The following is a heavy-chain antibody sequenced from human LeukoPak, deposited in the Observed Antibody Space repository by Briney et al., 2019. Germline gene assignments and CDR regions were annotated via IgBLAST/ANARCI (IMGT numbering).Heavy chain of an antibody. CDR2: INTNTGNP. J-gene: IGHJ4*02. Sequence: ASVKVSCKASGYTFTAYYIHWVRQAPGQGLEWMGWINTNTGNPSFAQGFTGRFVFSLDTSVSTTYLQISSLKAEDTAVYYCARDYNDFWSGYYSGRYFDYWGQGTLVTVSS. D-gene: IGHD3-3*01. CDR1: GYTFTAYY. CDR3: ARDYNDFWSGYYSGRYFDY. V-gene: IGHV7-4-1*02.